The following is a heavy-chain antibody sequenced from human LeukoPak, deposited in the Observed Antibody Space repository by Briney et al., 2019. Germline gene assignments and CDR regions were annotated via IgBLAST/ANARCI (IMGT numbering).Heavy chain of an antibody. V-gene: IGHV4-59*01. J-gene: IGHJ4*02. D-gene: IGHD3-16*02. Sequence: ASETLSLTCTVSGGSISSYYWSWIRQPPGKGLEWIGYIYYSGSTNYNPSLKSRVTISVDTSKNQFSLKLSSVTAADTAVYYCAKEWGVIVQGGGYLDYWGQGTLVTVSS. CDR3: AKEWGVIVQGGGYLDY. CDR2: IYYSGST. CDR1: GGSISSYY.